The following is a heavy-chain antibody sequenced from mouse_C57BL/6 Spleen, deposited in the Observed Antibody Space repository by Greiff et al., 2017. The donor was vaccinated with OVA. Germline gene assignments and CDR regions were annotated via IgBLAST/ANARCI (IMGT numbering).Heavy chain of an antibody. CDR1: GFSLSTSGMG. Sequence: ESGPGILQSSQTLSLTCSFSGFSLSTSGMGVSWIRQPSGKGLVWLAHIYWDDDKRYNPSLKSRLTISKDTSRNQVFLNITSVDTADAATYDCARRRDYYYGSSSDYAMDYWGQGTSVTVSS. J-gene: IGHJ4*01. D-gene: IGHD1-1*01. CDR2: IYWDDDK. CDR3: ARRRDYYYGSSSDYAMDY. V-gene: IGHV8-12*01.